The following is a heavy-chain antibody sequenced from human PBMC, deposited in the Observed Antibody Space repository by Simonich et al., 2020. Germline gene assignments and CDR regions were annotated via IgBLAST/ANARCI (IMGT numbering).Heavy chain of an antibody. J-gene: IGHJ3*02. CDR2: INHSGST. V-gene: IGHV4-34*01. Sequence: QVQLQQRGAGLLKPSETLSLTCAVYGGSFSGYYWSWIRQPPGKGLEWIGEINHSGSTNYNPSLKSRVTISVDTSKNQFSLKLSSVTAADTAVYYCARPLGIVWAFDIWGQGTMVTVSS. D-gene: IGHD3-16*01. CDR3: ARPLGIVWAFDI. CDR1: GGSFSGYY.